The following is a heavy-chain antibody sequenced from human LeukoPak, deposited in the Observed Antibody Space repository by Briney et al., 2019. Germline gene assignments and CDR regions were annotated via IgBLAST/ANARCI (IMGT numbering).Heavy chain of an antibody. CDR2: IYDSGSA. V-gene: IGHV4-59*11. D-gene: IGHD3-3*01. CDR3: ARVLQNYYHLDV. J-gene: IGHJ6*03. CDR1: GVSINSHY. Sequence: SETLSLTCTVSGVSINSHYWSWIRQPPGKGLEWIGFIYDSGSANYRSSLESRVTMTLDTSKNQFSLKLNSVTAADTAVYYCARVLQNYYHLDVWGNGTTVTVSS.